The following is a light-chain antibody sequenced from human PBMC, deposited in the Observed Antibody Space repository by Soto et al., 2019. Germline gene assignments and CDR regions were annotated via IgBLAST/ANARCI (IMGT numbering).Light chain of an antibody. CDR3: QQYYSYPHT. CDR1: QSISSY. CDR2: AAS. V-gene: IGKV1-39*01. J-gene: IGKJ4*01. Sequence: DIQMTQSPSSLSASVGDRVTITCRASQSISSYLNWYQQKPGKAPKLLIYAASSLQSGVPSRFSGSGSGTDFTLTISCLQSEDFATYYCQQYYSYPHTFGGGTKV.